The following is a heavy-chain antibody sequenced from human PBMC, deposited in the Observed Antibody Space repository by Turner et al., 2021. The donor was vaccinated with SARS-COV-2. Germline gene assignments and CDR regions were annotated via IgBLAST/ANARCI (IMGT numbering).Heavy chain of an antibody. D-gene: IGHD3-22*01. CDR2: INPNSGGT. CDR3: ARGGLYYYDSSAYYGDAFDI. Sequence: VQLVQSGAEVKKPGASVKVSCQASGYTCTGYYMPWVRQAPGQGLEWKGWINPNSGGTNYAQKFQGRVTMTRDTTISTAYMELSRLRSDDTAVYYCARGGLYYYDSSAYYGDAFDIWGQGTMVTVSS. CDR1: GYTCTGYY. J-gene: IGHJ3*02. V-gene: IGHV1-2*02.